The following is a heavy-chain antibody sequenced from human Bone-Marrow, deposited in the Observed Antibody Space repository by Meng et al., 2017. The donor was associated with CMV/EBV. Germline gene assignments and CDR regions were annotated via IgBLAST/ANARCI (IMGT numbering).Heavy chain of an antibody. J-gene: IGHJ6*02. V-gene: IGHV3-15*07. D-gene: IGHD3-3*01. CDR2: IKSKTDGGTT. CDR3: TTEGSEYYDLYYYYYGMDV. CDR1: NAW. Sequence: NAWMNWVRQAPGKGLEWVGRIKSKTDGGTTDYAAPVKGRFTISRDDSKNTLYLQMNSLKTEDTAVYYCTTEGSEYYDLYYYYYGMDVWGQGTTVTVSS.